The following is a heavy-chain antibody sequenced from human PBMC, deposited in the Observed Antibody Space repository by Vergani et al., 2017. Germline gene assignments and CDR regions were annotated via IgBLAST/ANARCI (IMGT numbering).Heavy chain of an antibody. D-gene: IGHD1-26*01. CDR2: ISYDGTQK. CDR3: AKGGIVGATTFYYYYYMDV. CDR1: GFTSSYYG. J-gene: IGHJ6*03. V-gene: IGHV3-30*18. Sequence: QVHLVESEGGVVQPGRSLRLSCVVSGFTSSYYGMHWVRQAPGKGLEWVAVISYDGTQKYYADSVKGRFTISRDNSKSTLYLQMNSLRTEDTAVYYCAKGGIVGATTFYYYYYMDVWGKGTTVTVSS.